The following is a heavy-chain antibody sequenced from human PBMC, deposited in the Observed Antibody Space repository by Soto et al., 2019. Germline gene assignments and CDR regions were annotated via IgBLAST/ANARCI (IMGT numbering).Heavy chain of an antibody. Sequence: GASVKVSCKASGYTFTSYAMHWVRQAPGQRLEWMGWINAGNGNTKYSQKFQGRVTITRDTSASTAYMELSSLRSEDTAVYYCASGPLGIAVGGSFDYWGQGTLVTVSS. D-gene: IGHD6-19*01. J-gene: IGHJ4*02. CDR3: ASGPLGIAVGGSFDY. CDR1: GYTFTSYA. V-gene: IGHV1-3*01. CDR2: INAGNGNT.